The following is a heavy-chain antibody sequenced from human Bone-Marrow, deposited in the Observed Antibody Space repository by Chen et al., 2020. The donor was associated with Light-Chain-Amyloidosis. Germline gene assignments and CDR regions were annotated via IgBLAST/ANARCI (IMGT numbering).Heavy chain of an antibody. D-gene: IGHD1-26*01. CDR2: FYYTGIT. V-gene: IGHV4-39*07. Sequence: QLQLQESGPRVVKPSETLSLTCAVSGGSISGTSYDWVWIRQPPGKGLEWIGTFYYTGITYYNPSLKSRVTISVDMSKNQFSLNLTTVTAADTATYYCARGAVGGTTGVWGQGTLVTVSS. CDR1: GGSISGTSYD. CDR3: ARGAVGGTTGV. J-gene: IGHJ4*02.